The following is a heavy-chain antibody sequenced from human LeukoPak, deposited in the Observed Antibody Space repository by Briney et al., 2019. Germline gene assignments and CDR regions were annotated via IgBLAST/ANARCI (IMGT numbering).Heavy chain of an antibody. CDR2: IQHDGSEK. D-gene: IGHD4-17*01. CDR1: GFTFSDSW. J-gene: IGHJ4*02. CDR3: ARDKYGDYPY. Sequence: GGSLRLSCATSGFTFSDSWMSWVRQAPGKGLEWVATIQHDGSEKYYVDPVKGRFTISRDNAKNSLYLQMNSLRAEDTAVYYCARDKYGDYPYWGQGTLVTVSS. V-gene: IGHV3-7*01.